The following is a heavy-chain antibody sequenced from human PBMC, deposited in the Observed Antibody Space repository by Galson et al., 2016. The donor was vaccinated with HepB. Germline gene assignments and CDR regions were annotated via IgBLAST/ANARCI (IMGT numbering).Heavy chain of an antibody. Sequence: SLRLSCAAPGFNFNTYDMNWVRQAPGKGLEWVSYISRTSSYIYYADSVRGRFTISRDNAKNSLFLQLNSLKAADTAIYYCARDMAGYNWIDFWGLGTLVTVSS. V-gene: IGHV3-21*01. CDR3: ARDMAGYNWIDF. CDR2: ISRTSSYI. D-gene: IGHD5-24*01. J-gene: IGHJ4*02. CDR1: GFNFNTYD.